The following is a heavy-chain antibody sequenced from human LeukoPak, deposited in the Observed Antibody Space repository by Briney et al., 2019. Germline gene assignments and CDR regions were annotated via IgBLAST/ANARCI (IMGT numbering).Heavy chain of an antibody. CDR3: ARHPATLNIVVVVAAIPPRFDP. Sequence: GGSLRLSCAASGFTVSSNYMSWVRQAPGKGLEWVSVIYSGGSTYYADSVKGRFTISRDNSKNTLYLQMNSLRAEDTAVYYCARHPATLNIVVVVAAIPPRFDPWGQGTLVTVSS. CDR2: IYSGGST. J-gene: IGHJ5*02. CDR1: GFTVSSNY. V-gene: IGHV3-66*04. D-gene: IGHD2-15*01.